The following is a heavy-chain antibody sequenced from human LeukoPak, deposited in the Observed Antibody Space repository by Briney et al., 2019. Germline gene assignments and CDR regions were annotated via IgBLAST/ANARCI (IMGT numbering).Heavy chain of an antibody. D-gene: IGHD6-6*01. Sequence: SETLSLTCAVYGGSFSGYYWNWIRQPPGKGLEWIGEINHSGGTKYNPSLKSRLTISVDKSKNQFSLKLSSVTAADTAVYYCARELIEYSSSSLWFDPWGQGTLVTVSS. J-gene: IGHJ5*02. CDR1: GGSFSGYY. CDR3: ARELIEYSSSSLWFDP. CDR2: INHSGGT. V-gene: IGHV4-34*01.